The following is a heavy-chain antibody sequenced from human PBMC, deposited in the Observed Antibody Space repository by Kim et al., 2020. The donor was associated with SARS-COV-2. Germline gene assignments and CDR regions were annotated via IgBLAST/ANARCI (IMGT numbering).Heavy chain of an antibody. V-gene: IGHV4-31*03. J-gene: IGHJ6*02. CDR1: GGSISSGGYY. CDR2: IYYSGST. D-gene: IGHD3-10*01. CDR3: ARDQMVRGGYYYYGMDV. Sequence: SETLSLTCTVSGGSISSGGYYWSWIRQHPGKGLEWIGYIYYSGSTYYNPSLKSRVTISVDTSKNQFSLKLSSVTAPDTAVYYCARDQMVRGGYYYYGMDVWGRGTTVTVSS.